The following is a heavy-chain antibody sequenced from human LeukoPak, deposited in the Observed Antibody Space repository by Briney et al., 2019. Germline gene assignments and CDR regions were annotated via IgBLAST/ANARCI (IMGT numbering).Heavy chain of an antibody. D-gene: IGHD4-23*01. CDR1: GGSISSSSYY. J-gene: IGHJ3*02. Sequence: SETLSLTCPVSGGSISSSSYYWGWIRQPPGKGLEWIGSIYYSGSTYYTPSLKSRVTISVDTSKNQFSLKLSSVTAADTAVYYCARDLVERPEDYGGNARDAFDIWGQGTMVTVSS. V-gene: IGHV4-39*07. CDR2: IYYSGST. CDR3: ARDLVERPEDYGGNARDAFDI.